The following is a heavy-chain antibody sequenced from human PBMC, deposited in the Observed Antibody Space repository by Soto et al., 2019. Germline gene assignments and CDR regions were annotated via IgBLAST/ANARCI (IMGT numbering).Heavy chain of an antibody. D-gene: IGHD3-22*01. V-gene: IGHV4-39*01. CDR3: ARTPHYYDSSGYSQFDY. CDR2: IYYSGST. Sequence: PSETLSLTCTVSGGSISSSSYYWGWIRQPPGKGLEWIGSIYYSGSTYYNPSLKSRVTISVDTSKNQFSLKLSSVTAADTAVYYCARTPHYYDSSGYSQFDYWGQGTLVTVSS. J-gene: IGHJ4*02. CDR1: GGSISSSSYY.